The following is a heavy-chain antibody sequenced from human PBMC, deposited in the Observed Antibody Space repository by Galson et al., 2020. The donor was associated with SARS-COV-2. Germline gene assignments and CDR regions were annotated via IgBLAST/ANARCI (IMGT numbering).Heavy chain of an antibody. CDR2: TYYRSKWYN. Sequence: SQTPPLTCAISGDSVSSNSAGWNWIRQSPSRGLEWLGRTYYRSKWYNEYALSVKSRITINPDTSKNHFSLQLNSVTPEDTAVYYCARGTEGRGVIDYFDYWGQGTLVTVSS. D-gene: IGHD3-10*01. CDR3: ARGTEGRGVIDYFDY. J-gene: IGHJ4*02. CDR1: GDSVSSNSAG. V-gene: IGHV6-1*01.